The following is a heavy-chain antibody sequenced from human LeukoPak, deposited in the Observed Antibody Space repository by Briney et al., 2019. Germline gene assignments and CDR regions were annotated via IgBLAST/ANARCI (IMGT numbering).Heavy chain of an antibody. D-gene: IGHD3-22*01. Sequence: RXPXXXGLEWVXSIXYSRTTYYNPSLNSRVTISVDTSKNQFSLKLSSVTAADTAVYYCARAGYYDSSLPALNWFDPWGQGTLVTVSS. V-gene: IGHV4-39*01. J-gene: IGHJ5*02. CDR2: IXYSRTT. CDR3: ARAGYYDSSLPALNWFDP.